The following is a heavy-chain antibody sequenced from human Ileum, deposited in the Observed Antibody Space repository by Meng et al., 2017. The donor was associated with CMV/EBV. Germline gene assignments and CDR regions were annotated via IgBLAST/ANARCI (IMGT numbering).Heavy chain of an antibody. CDR2: ISSSSSYI. D-gene: IGHD6-13*01. J-gene: IGHJ4*02. CDR1: GFTFSSYS. Sequence: GGSLRLSCAASGFTFSSYSMNWVRQAPGKGLEWVSSISSSSSYIYYADSVKGRFTISRDNAKNSLYLQMNSLRAEDTAVYYCTRDPYSRQRGDDWGQGTLVTVSS. V-gene: IGHV3-21*01. CDR3: TRDPYSRQRGDD.